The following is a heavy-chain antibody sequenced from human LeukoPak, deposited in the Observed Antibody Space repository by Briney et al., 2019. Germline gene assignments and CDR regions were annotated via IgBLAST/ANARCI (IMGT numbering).Heavy chain of an antibody. Sequence: GASVKVSCKAFGYTFTGYYMHWVRQAPGQGLEWMAWINPNSGGTNYAQKFQGRVTMTRDTSISTAYMELSRLRSDDTAVYYCARWNTIFGVVTHWYFDLWGRGTLVTVSS. J-gene: IGHJ2*01. V-gene: IGHV1-2*02. CDR1: GYTFTGYY. CDR3: ARWNTIFGVVTHWYFDL. CDR2: INPNSGGT. D-gene: IGHD3-3*01.